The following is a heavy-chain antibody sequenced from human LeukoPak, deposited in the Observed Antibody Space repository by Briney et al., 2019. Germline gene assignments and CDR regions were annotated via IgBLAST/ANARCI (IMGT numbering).Heavy chain of an antibody. Sequence: ASVKVSCKASGYTFTGYYMHWVRQAPGQGLEWMGWINPNSGGTNYAQKFQGRVTMTEDTSTDTAYMELSSLRSEDTAVYYCATGFGIGAARPLDYWGQGTLVTVSS. V-gene: IGHV1-2*02. CDR1: GYTFTGYY. D-gene: IGHD6-6*01. CDR3: ATGFGIGAARPLDY. CDR2: INPNSGGT. J-gene: IGHJ4*02.